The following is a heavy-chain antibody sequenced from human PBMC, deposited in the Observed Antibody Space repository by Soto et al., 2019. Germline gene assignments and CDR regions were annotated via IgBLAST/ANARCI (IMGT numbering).Heavy chain of an antibody. D-gene: IGHD2-2*01. CDR1: GYTFTSYG. Sequence: ASVKVSCKASGYTFTSYGISWVRQAPGQGLEWMGWISAYNGNTNYAQKLQGRVTMTTDTSTSTAYMELRSLRSDDTAVYYCARGGLDIVVVEGEDYWGQGTLVTVSS. CDR3: ARGGLDIVVVEGEDY. CDR2: ISAYNGNT. V-gene: IGHV1-18*01. J-gene: IGHJ4*02.